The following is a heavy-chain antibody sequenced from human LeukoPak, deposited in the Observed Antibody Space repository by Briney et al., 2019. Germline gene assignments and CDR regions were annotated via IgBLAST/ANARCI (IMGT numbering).Heavy chain of an antibody. V-gene: IGHV1-18*01. J-gene: IGHJ3*02. Sequence: ASVKVSCKASGYTFTSYGISWVRQAPGQGLEWMGWISAYNGNTNYAQKLKGKVTMTTDTSTSTAYMELRSMRSDDTAVYYCASSGVVVVTALGAFDIWGQGTMVTVSS. CDR1: GYTFTSYG. CDR3: ASSGVVVVTALGAFDI. D-gene: IGHD2-21*02. CDR2: ISAYNGNT.